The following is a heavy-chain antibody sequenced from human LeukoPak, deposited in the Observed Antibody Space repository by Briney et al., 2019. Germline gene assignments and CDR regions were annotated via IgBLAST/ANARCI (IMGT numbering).Heavy chain of an antibody. CDR2: INPNSGGT. D-gene: IGHD6-19*01. CDR3: ARIYEYSSASFDP. CDR1: GYTFGGYY. V-gene: IGHV1-2*02. Sequence: ASVKVSCKASGYTFGGYYMHWVRQAPGQGLEWMGWINPNSGGTKYAQKFQGRVTMTRDTSISTAYMELSRLRSDDTAVFYCARIYEYSSASFDPWGQGTLVTVSS. J-gene: IGHJ5*02.